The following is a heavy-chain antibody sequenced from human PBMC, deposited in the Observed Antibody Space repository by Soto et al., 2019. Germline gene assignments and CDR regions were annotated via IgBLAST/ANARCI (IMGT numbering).Heavy chain of an antibody. CDR3: ARMASAVAGTGWFDP. CDR2: IYYSGST. D-gene: IGHD6-19*01. J-gene: IGHJ5*02. V-gene: IGHV4-59*12. CDR1: GGSISSYY. Sequence: SETLSLTCTVSGGSISSYYWSWIRQPPGKGLEWIGYIYYSGSTNYNPSLKSRVTISVDTSKNQFSLKLSSVTAEDTAVYYCARMASAVAGTGWFDPWGQGTLVTVSS.